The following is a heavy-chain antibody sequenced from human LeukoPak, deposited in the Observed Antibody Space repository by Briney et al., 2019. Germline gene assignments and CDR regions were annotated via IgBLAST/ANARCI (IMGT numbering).Heavy chain of an antibody. D-gene: IGHD2-21*02. V-gene: IGHV1-46*01. CDR2: INPSGGST. CDR1: GYTFTSYY. CDR3: ARGVVTQNFDY. Sequence: PSASVKVSCKASGYTFTSYYMHWVRQAPGQGLEWMGIINPSGGSTSYAQKFQGRVTMTRDMSTSTVYMELSSLRSEDTAVFYCARGVVTQNFDYWGQGTLVTISS. J-gene: IGHJ4*02.